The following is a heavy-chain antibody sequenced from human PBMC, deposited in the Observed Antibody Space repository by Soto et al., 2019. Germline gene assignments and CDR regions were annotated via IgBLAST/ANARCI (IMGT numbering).Heavy chain of an antibody. V-gene: IGHV4-59*01. Sequence: SETLSLTCTVSGGSISSYYWSWVRQPPGKGLEWIGYMYYSGSTNYNPSLKSRVTMSVDTSKKRFSLKLTSVTAADTAVYYCAKDDSDTAMVTVFDYWGQGTLVTVSS. CDR1: GGSISSYY. CDR3: AKDDSDTAMVTVFDY. J-gene: IGHJ4*02. D-gene: IGHD5-18*01. CDR2: MYYSGST.